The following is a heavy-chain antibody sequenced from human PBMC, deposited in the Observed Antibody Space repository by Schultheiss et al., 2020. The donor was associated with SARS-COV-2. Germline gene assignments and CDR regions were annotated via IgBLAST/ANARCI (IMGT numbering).Heavy chain of an antibody. CDR1: GFTFSSYD. Sequence: GGSLRLSCAASGFTFSSYDMHWVRQATGKGLEWVSGISWNSGSIGYADSVKGRFTISRDNAKNSLYLQMNSLRAEDTAVYYCARDPPKSPIAWGVDYWGQGTLVTVSS. J-gene: IGHJ4*02. CDR3: ARDPPKSPIAWGVDY. D-gene: IGHD3-16*01. CDR2: ISWNSGSI. V-gene: IGHV3-48*04.